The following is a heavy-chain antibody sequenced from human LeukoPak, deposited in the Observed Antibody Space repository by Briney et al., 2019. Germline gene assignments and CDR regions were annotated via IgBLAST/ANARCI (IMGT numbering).Heavy chain of an antibody. J-gene: IGHJ5*02. V-gene: IGHV3-11*06. CDR2: ISSSSTYT. CDR1: GFTFSDYY. CDR3: ARVGSGTWFDP. Sequence: GGSLRLSCAASGFTFSDYYMSWIRQAPGEGLECVSYISSSSTYTNYADSVKGRFTISRDNAKNSLYLQMNSLRAEDTAVYYCARVGSGTWFDPWGQGTLVTVSS. D-gene: IGHD2-15*01.